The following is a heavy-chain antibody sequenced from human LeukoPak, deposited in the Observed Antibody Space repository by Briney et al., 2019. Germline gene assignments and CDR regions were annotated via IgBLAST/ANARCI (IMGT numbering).Heavy chain of an antibody. V-gene: IGHV4-34*01. Sequence: SETLSLTCAVYGGSFSGYYWSWIRQPPGKGLEWIGEINHSGSTNYNPSLKSRVTISVDTSKNQFSLKLSSVTAADTAVYYCARLVGVDSSFDYWGQGTLVTVSS. D-gene: IGHD2-15*01. CDR3: ARLVGVDSSFDY. CDR2: INHSGST. J-gene: IGHJ4*02. CDR1: GGSFSGYY.